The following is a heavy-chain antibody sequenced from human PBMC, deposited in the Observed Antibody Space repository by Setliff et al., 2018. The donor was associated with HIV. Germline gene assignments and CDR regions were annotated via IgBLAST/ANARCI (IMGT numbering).Heavy chain of an antibody. CDR2: IYYSGNT. CDR1: GGSISSHY. CDR3: AGRGGYNDWYFDY. J-gene: IGHJ4*02. V-gene: IGHV4-59*11. D-gene: IGHD5-12*01. Sequence: SETLSLTCTVSGGSISSHYWSWIRQPPGKGLEWIGYIYYSGNTNYNPSLKSRVTISVDTSKSQFSLKLTSVTTADTAMYYCAGRGGYNDWYFDYWGQGALVTVSS.